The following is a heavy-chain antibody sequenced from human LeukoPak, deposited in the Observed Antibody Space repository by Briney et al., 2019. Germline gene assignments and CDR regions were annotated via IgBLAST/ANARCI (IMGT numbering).Heavy chain of an antibody. CDR2: ISYDGSNK. CDR1: GFTFSSYA. V-gene: IGHV3-30-3*01. CDR3: ARGWVPAAMRTGRTKYYFDY. D-gene: IGHD2-2*01. J-gene: IGHJ4*02. Sequence: GGSLRLSCAASGFTFSSYAMHWVRQAPGKGLEWVAVISYDGSNKYYADSVKGRFTISRDNSKNTLYLQMNSLRAEDTAVYYCARGWVPAAMRTGRTKYYFDYWGQGTLVTVSS.